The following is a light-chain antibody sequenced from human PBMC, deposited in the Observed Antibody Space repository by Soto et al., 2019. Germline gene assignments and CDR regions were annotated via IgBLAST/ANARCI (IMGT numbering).Light chain of an antibody. CDR1: QHVTTTN. CDR2: GAS. V-gene: IGKV3-20*01. CDR3: QQYDSSFT. J-gene: IGKJ4*01. Sequence: IVLTQSPATLSLSPGERATLSCTASQHVTTTNKAWYQQKLGQDPRLLIYGASTRTTGTPDRFTSGGFGTDFTLIISRLEPEDFAVYYCQQYDSSFTFGGGTKVEMK.